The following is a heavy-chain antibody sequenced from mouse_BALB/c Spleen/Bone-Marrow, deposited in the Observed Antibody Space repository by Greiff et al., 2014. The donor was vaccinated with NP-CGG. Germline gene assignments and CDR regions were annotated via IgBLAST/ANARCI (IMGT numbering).Heavy chain of an antibody. D-gene: IGHD4-1*01. V-gene: IGHV1-54*01. Sequence: VQRVESGAELARPGTSVKVSCKASGYAFTNYLIEWVKQRPGQGLEWIGVINPGSGGTNYNEKFKGKATLTADKSSSTAYMQLSSLTSDDSAVYFCARNANWLFAYWGQGTLVTVSA. CDR3: ARNANWLFAY. J-gene: IGHJ3*01. CDR1: GYAFTNYL. CDR2: INPGSGGT.